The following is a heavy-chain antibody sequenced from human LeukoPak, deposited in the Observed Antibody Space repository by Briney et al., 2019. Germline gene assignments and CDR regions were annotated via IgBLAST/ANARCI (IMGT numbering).Heavy chain of an antibody. J-gene: IGHJ4*02. CDR3: ARDKKYKGGFDY. CDR2: IYYSGST. CDR1: GGSISSSSYY. V-gene: IGHV4-39*07. Sequence: PSETLSLTCTVSGGSISSSSYYWGWIRQPPGKGLEWIGSIYYSGSTYYNPSLKSRVTISVDTSKNQFSLKLSSVTAADTAVYYCARDKKYKGGFDYWGQGTLVTVSS. D-gene: IGHD1-1*01.